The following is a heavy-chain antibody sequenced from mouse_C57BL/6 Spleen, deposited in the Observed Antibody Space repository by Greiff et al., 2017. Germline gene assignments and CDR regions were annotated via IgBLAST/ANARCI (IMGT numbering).Heavy chain of an antibody. CDR3: ASSDGYSFAY. CDR1: GYSFTGYY. J-gene: IGHJ3*01. CDR2: INPSTGGT. Sequence: EVQLQQSGPELVKPGASVKISCKASGYSFTGYYMNWVKQSPEKSLEWIGEINPSTGGTTYNQKFKAKATLTVDKSSSTAYMQLKSLTSEDSAVYYCASSDGYSFAYWGQGTLVTVSA. V-gene: IGHV1-42*01. D-gene: IGHD2-3*01.